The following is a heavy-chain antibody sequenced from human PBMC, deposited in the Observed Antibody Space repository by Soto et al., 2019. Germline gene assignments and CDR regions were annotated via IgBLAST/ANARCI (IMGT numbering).Heavy chain of an antibody. CDR2: IYWDDTK. CDR1: GFSLPTDRVG. V-gene: IGHV2-5*02. D-gene: IGHD1-26*01. Sequence: QITLKESGPTLVKPTQTLTLTCTFSGFSLPTDRVGVGWIRQPPGKALEWLAVIYWDDTKTYRPSLKSRLTSTTDTSKNQVALTMPDMDPVDTATYYCAHAYGGRPLYWGQGTLVTVSS. CDR3: AHAYGGRPLY. J-gene: IGHJ4*02.